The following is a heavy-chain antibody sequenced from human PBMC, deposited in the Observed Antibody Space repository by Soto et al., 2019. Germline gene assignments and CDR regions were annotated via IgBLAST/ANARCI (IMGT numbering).Heavy chain of an antibody. D-gene: IGHD6-19*01. V-gene: IGHV3-7*02. CDR3: ARKVQEWLAPYFDY. CDR1: GFTFSSYW. CDR2: IKQDGSEK. Sequence: GGSLRLSCATSGFTFSSYWMNWVRQAPGKGLEWVANIKQDGSEKYYVDSVKGRFTISRDNAKNSLYLQMNSLRAEDTAVYYCARKVQEWLAPYFDYWGQGTLVTVSS. J-gene: IGHJ4*02.